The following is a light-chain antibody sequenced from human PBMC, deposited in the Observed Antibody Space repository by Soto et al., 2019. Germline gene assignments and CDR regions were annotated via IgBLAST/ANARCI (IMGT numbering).Light chain of an antibody. J-gene: IGKJ4*02. CDR3: QQSYTSPLT. V-gene: IGKV1-8*01. CDR1: QGISSY. CDR2: AAS. Sequence: AIRMTQSPASLSASTGDIVTITCRASQGISSYLAWYQQKPGKAPKLLIYAASTLHSGVPSRFSGSGSGTDFTLTISSLQPEDFATYFCQQSYTSPLTFGRGTKVDIK.